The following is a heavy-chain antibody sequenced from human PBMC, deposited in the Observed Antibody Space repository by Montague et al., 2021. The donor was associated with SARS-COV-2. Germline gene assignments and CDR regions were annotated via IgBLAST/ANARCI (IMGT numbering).Heavy chain of an antibody. CDR2: INHSGST. CDR3: ARGLAELRYFDWYHYYFDY. D-gene: IGHD3-9*01. CDR1: GGSFSGYY. J-gene: IGHJ4*02. V-gene: IGHV4-34*01. Sequence: SETLSLTCAVYGGSFSGYYWSWIRQPPGKGLEWIGEINHSGSTNYNPSLKSRVTISVDTSKNQFSRKLSSVTAADTAVYYCARGLAELRYFDWYHYYFDYWGQGTLVTVSS.